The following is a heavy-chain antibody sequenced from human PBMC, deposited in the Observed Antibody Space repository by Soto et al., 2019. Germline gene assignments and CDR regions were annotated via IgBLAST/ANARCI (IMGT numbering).Heavy chain of an antibody. J-gene: IGHJ6*02. D-gene: IGHD6-13*01. Sequence: GGSLRLSCAASGFTFDDYAMHWVRQAPGKGLEWVSGISWNSGSIGYADSVKGRFTISRGNAKNSLYLQMNSLRAEDTALYYCAKDIRSGSSWYFYFYGMDVWGQGTTVTVSS. CDR2: ISWNSGSI. V-gene: IGHV3-9*01. CDR3: AKDIRSGSSWYFYFYGMDV. CDR1: GFTFDDYA.